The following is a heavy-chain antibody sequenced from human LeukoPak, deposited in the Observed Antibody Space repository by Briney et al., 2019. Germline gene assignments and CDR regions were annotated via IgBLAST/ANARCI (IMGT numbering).Heavy chain of an antibody. CDR1: GFTFSSYE. V-gene: IGHV3-48*03. J-gene: IGHJ4*02. D-gene: IGHD4-17*01. CDR2: ISSSGSTI. CDR3: ARDTGYGDYGIFDY. Sequence: GGSLRLSCAASGFTFSSYEMNWVRQAPGKGLEWVSYISSSGSTIYYADSVKGRFTISRDNAKNSLYLQMNSLRAEDTAVYYCARDTGYGDYGIFDYWGQGTLVTVSS.